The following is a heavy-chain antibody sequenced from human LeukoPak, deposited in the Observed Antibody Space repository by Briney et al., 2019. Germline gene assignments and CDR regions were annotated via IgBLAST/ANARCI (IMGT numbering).Heavy chain of an antibody. J-gene: IGHJ3*02. D-gene: IGHD2-2*01. Sequence: GRSLRLSCAASGFTFSSYGMHWVRQAPGKGLEWVAVISYDGSNKYYADSVKGRFTISRDNSKNTLYLQMNSLRAEDTAVYYCARDSDEYQLLSRGAFDIWGQGTMVTVSS. CDR2: ISYDGSNK. V-gene: IGHV3-30*19. CDR1: GFTFSSYG. CDR3: ARDSDEYQLLSRGAFDI.